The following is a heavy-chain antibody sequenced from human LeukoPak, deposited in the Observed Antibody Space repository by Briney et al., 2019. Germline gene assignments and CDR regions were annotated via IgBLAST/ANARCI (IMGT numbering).Heavy chain of an antibody. J-gene: IGHJ4*02. V-gene: IGHV1-69*01. Sequence: GASVKVSCKASGGTFSSYAISWVRQAPGQGLEWMGGIIPIFGTANYAQKFQGRATITADESTSTAYMELSSLRSEDTAVYYCAHQIYCTNGVCRDYWGQGTLVTVPS. CDR1: GGTFSSYA. CDR3: AHQIYCTNGVCRDY. CDR2: IIPIFGTA. D-gene: IGHD2-8*01.